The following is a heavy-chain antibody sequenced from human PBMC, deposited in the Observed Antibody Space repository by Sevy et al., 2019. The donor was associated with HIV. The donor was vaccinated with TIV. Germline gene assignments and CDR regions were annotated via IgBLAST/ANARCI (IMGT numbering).Heavy chain of an antibody. V-gene: IGHV3-74*01. CDR2: VNSDGSST. J-gene: IGHJ4*02. Sequence: GGSLRLSCAASGFTFSSYWMHWVRQAPGKGLVWVSRVNSDGSSTSYADSVKGRFTISRDNAKNTLYLQMNSLRAEDTAVYYCEGGAAAGTFDYWGQGTLVTVS. CDR1: GFTFSSYW. D-gene: IGHD6-13*01. CDR3: EGGAAAGTFDY.